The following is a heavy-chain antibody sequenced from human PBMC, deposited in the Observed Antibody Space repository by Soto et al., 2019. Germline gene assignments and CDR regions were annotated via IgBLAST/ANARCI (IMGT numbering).Heavy chain of an antibody. D-gene: IGHD4-17*01. CDR1: GFTFSSYW. V-gene: IGHV3-7*01. Sequence: GGSLRLSCAASGFTFSSYWMSWVRQAPGKGLEWVANIKQDGSEKYYVDSVKGRFPISRDNAKNSLYLQMNSLRAEDTAVYYCARVQGDTVTTWTYYYYYYMDVWGKGTTVTVSS. J-gene: IGHJ6*03. CDR3: ARVQGDTVTTWTYYYYYYMDV. CDR2: IKQDGSEK.